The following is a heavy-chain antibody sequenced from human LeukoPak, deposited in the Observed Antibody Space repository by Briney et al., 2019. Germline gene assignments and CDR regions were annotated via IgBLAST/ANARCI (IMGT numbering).Heavy chain of an antibody. D-gene: IGHD3-3*01. Sequence: SETLSLTCTVSGGSISSGGYYWSWIRQHPGKGLEWIGYIYYSGSTYYNPSLKSRVTISVDTSKNQFSLKLSSVTAADTAVYYCARLPYYDFWSGYPKYGMDVWGQGTTVTVSS. CDR2: IYYSGST. CDR1: GGSISSGGYY. CDR3: ARLPYYDFWSGYPKYGMDV. V-gene: IGHV4-31*03. J-gene: IGHJ6*02.